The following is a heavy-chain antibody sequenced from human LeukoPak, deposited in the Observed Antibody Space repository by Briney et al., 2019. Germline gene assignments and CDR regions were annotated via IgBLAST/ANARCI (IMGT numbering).Heavy chain of an antibody. CDR3: AHLRFLEWLFGY. CDR2: IYWDDDK. V-gene: IGHV2-5*02. CDR1: GFSLSTSGVG. D-gene: IGHD3-3*01. J-gene: IGHJ4*02. Sequence: SGPTLVKPTQTLTLTCTFSGFSLSTSGVGVGWIRQPPGKALEWLALIYWDDDKRYSPSLKSRLTITKDTSENQVVLTMTNMNPVDTATYYCAHLRFLEWLFGYWGKGTLVTVSS.